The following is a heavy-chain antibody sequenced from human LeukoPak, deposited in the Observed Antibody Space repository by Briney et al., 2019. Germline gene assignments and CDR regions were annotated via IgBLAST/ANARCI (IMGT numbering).Heavy chain of an antibody. CDR1: GFTFSNYW. CDR2: IKQDGSEK. CDR3: ARDRQIAY. Sequence: GLLRLSCAASGFTFSNYWLTWVRQAPGQGLEWVANIKQDGSEKHYVDSVKGRFTISRDNAKNSLYLQMNSLRAEDTAVFYCARDRQIAYWGQGTLVTVSS. J-gene: IGHJ4*02. V-gene: IGHV3-7*01.